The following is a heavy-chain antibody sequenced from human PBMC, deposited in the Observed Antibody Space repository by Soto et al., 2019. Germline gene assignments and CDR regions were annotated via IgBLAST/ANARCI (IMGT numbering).Heavy chain of an antibody. CDR2: IWYDGSKK. D-gene: IGHD3-3*01. CDR3: ARDASYYSLWSGYYPSRNGMDV. V-gene: IGHV3-33*01. J-gene: IGHJ6*02. CDR1: GFTFSSFG. Sequence: QVQVVESGGGVVQPGRSLRLSCAASGFTFSSFGMHWVRQAPGKGLKSVSLIWYDGSKKSYGDSVKGRFTISRDNSRNTVYLQMNSLRADDTAVYYCARDASYYSLWSGYYPSRNGMDVCGQGTTVTVSS.